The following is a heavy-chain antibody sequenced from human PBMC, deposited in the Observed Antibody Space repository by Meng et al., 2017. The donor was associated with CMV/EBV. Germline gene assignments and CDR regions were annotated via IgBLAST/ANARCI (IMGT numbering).Heavy chain of an antibody. Sequence: QGQLVQSGAEVKKPGASGKVSCKASGYTFTSYYMHWVRQAPGQGLEWMGIINPSGGSTSYAQKFQGRVTMTRDTSTSTVYMELSSLRSEDTAVYYCAREGEGVVAATPHFDYWGQGTLVTVSS. D-gene: IGHD2-15*01. CDR2: INPSGGST. J-gene: IGHJ4*02. CDR1: GYTFTSYY. CDR3: AREGEGVVAATPHFDY. V-gene: IGHV1-46*01.